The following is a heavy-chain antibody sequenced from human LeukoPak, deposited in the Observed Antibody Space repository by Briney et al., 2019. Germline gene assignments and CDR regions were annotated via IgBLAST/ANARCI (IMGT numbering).Heavy chain of an antibody. Sequence: ASVKVSCKASGYTFTSYGISWVRQAPGQGLEWMGWISAYNGNTNYAPRFQDRLTMTTDTSTSTAYLELRSLRSDGTAVYYCARTQDVTYYYYYMDVWGKGTTVTVSS. J-gene: IGHJ6*03. CDR1: GYTFTSYG. D-gene: IGHD2-21*02. CDR2: ISAYNGNT. CDR3: ARTQDVTYYYYYMDV. V-gene: IGHV1-18*01.